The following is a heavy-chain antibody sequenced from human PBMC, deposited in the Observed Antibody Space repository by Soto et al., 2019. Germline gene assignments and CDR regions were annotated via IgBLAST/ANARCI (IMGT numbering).Heavy chain of an antibody. CDR1: GGTFSSYA. CDR2: IIPIFGTA. Sequence: QVQLVQSGAEVKKPGSSVKVSYKASGGTFSSYAISWVRQAPGQGLEWMGGIIPIFGTANYAQKFQGRVTITADESTSTAYMELSSLRSEDTAVYYCASSPNYYDSSGYNFQHWGQGTLVTVSS. V-gene: IGHV1-69*12. J-gene: IGHJ1*01. CDR3: ASSPNYYDSSGYNFQH. D-gene: IGHD3-22*01.